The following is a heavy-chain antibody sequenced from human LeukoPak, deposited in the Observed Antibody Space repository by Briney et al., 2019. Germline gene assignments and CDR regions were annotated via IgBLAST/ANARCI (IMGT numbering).Heavy chain of an antibody. CDR1: GFTFSSYG. D-gene: IGHD5-12*01. CDR3: AKDDAWLRFGE. V-gene: IGHV3-30*02. J-gene: IGHJ4*02. Sequence: GGSLRLSCAASGFTFSSYGMHWVRQAPGKGLEWVAFIRYDGSNKYYADSVKGRFTISRDNSKNTLYLEVIRLTPVDSAVYYCAKDDAWLRFGEWSQGTLVTVSS. CDR2: IRYDGSNK.